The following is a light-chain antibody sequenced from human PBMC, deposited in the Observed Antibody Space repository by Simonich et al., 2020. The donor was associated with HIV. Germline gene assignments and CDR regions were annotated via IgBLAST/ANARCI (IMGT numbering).Light chain of an antibody. CDR3: MQGTLWWT. V-gene: IGKV2-30*02. Sequence: DVVMTQSPLSLPVTLGQPASISCRSSQSLVHSDGNTYLNWYDQRPGQSPRRLIYKVSNRDTGVPDRVRGCGSDTEFTLKISRVEAEDVGIYYCMQGTLWWTFGQGTKVEIK. CDR2: KVS. CDR1: QSLVHSDGNTY. J-gene: IGKJ1*01.